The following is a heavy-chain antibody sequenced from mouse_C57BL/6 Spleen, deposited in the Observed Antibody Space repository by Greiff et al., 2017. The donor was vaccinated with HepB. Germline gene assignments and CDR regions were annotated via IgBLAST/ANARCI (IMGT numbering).Heavy chain of an antibody. J-gene: IGHJ2*01. Sequence: EVMLVESGGGLVKPGGSLKLSCAASGFTFSSYTMSWVRQTPEKRLEWVATISGGGGNTYYPDSVKGRFTISRDNAKNTLYLQMSSLRSEDTALYYCARRSVAGYFDYWGQGTTLTVSS. CDR2: ISGGGGNT. V-gene: IGHV5-9*01. D-gene: IGHD1-1*01. CDR1: GFTFSSYT. CDR3: ARRSVAGYFDY.